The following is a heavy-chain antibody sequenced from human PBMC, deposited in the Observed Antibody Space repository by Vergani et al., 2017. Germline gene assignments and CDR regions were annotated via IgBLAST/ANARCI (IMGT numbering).Heavy chain of an antibody. J-gene: IGHJ5*02. CDR3: ARRATVYRGTKGGNWFDP. CDR2: IKSDGSIT. D-gene: IGHD2-2*02. CDR1: GFSFNSYW. V-gene: IGHV3-74*03. Sequence: DVHLAESGGGFFQPGGSLRLSCSASGFSFNSYWMHWVRQVPGKGLLWVSRIKSDGSITAYADSVKGRFTISRDNAQNTLYLQMNSLRVEDTGVYYCARRATVYRGTKGGNWFDPWGQGTLVTVSS.